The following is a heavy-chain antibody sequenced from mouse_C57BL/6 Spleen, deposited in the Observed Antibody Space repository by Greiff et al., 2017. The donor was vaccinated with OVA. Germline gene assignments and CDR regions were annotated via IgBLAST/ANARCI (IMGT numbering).Heavy chain of an antibody. J-gene: IGHJ2*01. Sequence: VKLQESGAELVRPGTSVKVSCKASGYAFTNYLIEWVKQRPGQGLEWIGVINPGSGGTNYNEKFKGKATLTADKSSSTAYMQLSSLTSEDSAVYFCARGDSYYFDYWGQGTTLTVSS. CDR2: INPGSGGT. CDR1: GYAFTNYL. CDR3: ARGDSYYFDY. V-gene: IGHV1-54*01.